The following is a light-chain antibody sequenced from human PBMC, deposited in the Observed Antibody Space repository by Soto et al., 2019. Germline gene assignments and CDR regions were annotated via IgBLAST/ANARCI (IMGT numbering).Light chain of an antibody. J-gene: IGKJ1*01. V-gene: IGKV1-5*03. CDR1: QSISSW. Sequence: DIQMSQSHSTLSASVGDRVTITCRASQSISSWLAWYQQKPGKAPKLLIYKASSLESGVPSRFSGSGSGTEFTLTISSLQPDDFATYYCQQYNSYPWTFGQGTKVDI. CDR2: KAS. CDR3: QQYNSYPWT.